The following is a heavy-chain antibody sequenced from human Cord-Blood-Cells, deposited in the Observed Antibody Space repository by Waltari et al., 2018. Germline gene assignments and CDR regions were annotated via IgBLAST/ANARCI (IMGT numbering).Heavy chain of an antibody. J-gene: IGHJ3*02. Sequence: EVQLVVSGGGIVRPGGSLRISCAASGFTFSSYWMHWVRQAPGKGLVWVSRINSDGSSTSYADSLKGRFTISRDNAKNTLYLQMNSLRAEDTAVYYCARCGDYINAFDIWGQGTMVTVSS. CDR2: INSDGSST. V-gene: IGHV3-74*01. CDR3: ARCGDYINAFDI. CDR1: GFTFSSYW. D-gene: IGHD2-21*02.